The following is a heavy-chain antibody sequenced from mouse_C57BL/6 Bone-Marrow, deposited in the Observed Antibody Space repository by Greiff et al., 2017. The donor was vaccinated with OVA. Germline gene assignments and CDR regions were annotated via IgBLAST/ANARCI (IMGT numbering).Heavy chain of an antibody. D-gene: IGHD2-1*01. Sequence: QVQLQQSGAELVRPGPSVKVSCKASGYAFTNYLIEWVQQRPGQGLEWIGVINPGSGGTNYNEKFKGKATLTADKSSSTAYMQLSSLTSEDSAVYFCARNYGNYYYYAMDYWGQGTSVTVSS. CDR1: GYAFTNYL. CDR2: INPGSGGT. CDR3: ARNYGNYYYYAMDY. V-gene: IGHV1-54*01. J-gene: IGHJ4*01.